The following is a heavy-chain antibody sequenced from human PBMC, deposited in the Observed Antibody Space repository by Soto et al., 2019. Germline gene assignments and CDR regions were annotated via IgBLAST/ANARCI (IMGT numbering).Heavy chain of an antibody. Sequence: QVQLVESGGGVVQPGRSLRLSCAASGFTFSSYGMHWVRQAPGKGLEWVAVIWYDGSNKYYADSVKGRFTISRDNSKNTLYLQMNSLRAEDTAVYYCARVYCSSTSCYMGHYYYYGMDVWGQGTTVTVSS. CDR2: IWYDGSNK. CDR3: ARVYCSSTSCYMGHYYYYGMDV. D-gene: IGHD2-2*02. V-gene: IGHV3-33*01. CDR1: GFTFSSYG. J-gene: IGHJ6*02.